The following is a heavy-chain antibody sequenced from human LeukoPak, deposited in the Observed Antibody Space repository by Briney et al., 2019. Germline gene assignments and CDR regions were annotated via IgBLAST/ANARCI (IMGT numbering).Heavy chain of an antibody. CDR3: ARHLYDSSGYYYDYFYYYMDV. J-gene: IGHJ6*03. CDR1: GGSISSSSYY. V-gene: IGHV4-39*01. Sequence: SETLSLTCTVSGGSISSSSYYWGWIRRPPGKGLEWIGSIHYSGTTYYNPSLKSRVTISVATSKNQSSLNLSSVTAADTAVYYCARHLYDSSGYYYDYFYYYMDVWGKGTTVTVSS. CDR2: IHYSGTT. D-gene: IGHD3-22*01.